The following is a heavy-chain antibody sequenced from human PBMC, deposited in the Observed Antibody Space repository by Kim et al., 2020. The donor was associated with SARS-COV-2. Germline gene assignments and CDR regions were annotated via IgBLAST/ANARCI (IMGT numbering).Heavy chain of an antibody. V-gene: IGHV1-46*01. J-gene: IGHJ4*02. CDR1: GYAFTEYH. Sequence: ASVKVSCKTSGYAFTEYHIHWVRQAPGQGLEWMGIIKANGYTTLYAQKFQGRVTMTSDTSATTVYMELSGLRYDDTAVYYCAREREVAFYFDYWGPGTLV. D-gene: IGHD3-3*02. CDR3: AREREVAFYFDY. CDR2: IKANGYTT.